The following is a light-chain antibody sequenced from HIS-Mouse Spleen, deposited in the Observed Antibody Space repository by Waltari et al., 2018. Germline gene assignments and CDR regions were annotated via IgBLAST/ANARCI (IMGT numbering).Light chain of an antibody. V-gene: IGKV3-20*01. CDR2: GAS. Sequence: EIVLTQSPGTPSLSPGERATLPCRASQSVSSSYLAWYQQKPGQAPRLLIYGASSRATGIPDRFSGSGSGTDFTLTISRLEPEDFAVYYCQQYGSSLLTFGGGTKVEIK. CDR1: QSVSSSY. J-gene: IGKJ4*01. CDR3: QQYGSSLLT.